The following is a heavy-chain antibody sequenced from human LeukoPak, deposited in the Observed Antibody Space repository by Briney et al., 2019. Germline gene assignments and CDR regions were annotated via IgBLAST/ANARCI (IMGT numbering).Heavy chain of an antibody. Sequence: SETLSLTCAVYGGSFSGYYWSWIRQPPGKGLEWIGEINHSGSTNYNPSLKSRVTISVDTSKNQFSLKLSSVTAADTAVYYCARYRKETNYYDSSEPPTLYYFDYWGQGILVTVSS. J-gene: IGHJ4*02. CDR2: INHSGST. CDR1: GGSFSGYY. CDR3: ARYRKETNYYDSSEPPTLYYFDY. D-gene: IGHD3-22*01. V-gene: IGHV4-34*01.